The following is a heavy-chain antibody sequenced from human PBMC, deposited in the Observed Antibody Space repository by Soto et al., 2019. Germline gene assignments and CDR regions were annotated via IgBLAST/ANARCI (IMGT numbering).Heavy chain of an antibody. V-gene: IGHV4-61*05. CDR1: GGSIGSSSHF. J-gene: IGHJ5*02. CDR3: ATQEVGGSYVYTFDP. D-gene: IGHD1-26*01. Sequence: SETLSLTCTVSGGSIGSSSHFWAWIRQPPGKGLEWIGYIYYSGNTNYNPSLKSRVTISVDTSKNQFSLKLTSVTAADTAVYYCATQEVGGSYVYTFDPWGQGTLVTVSS. CDR2: IYYSGNT.